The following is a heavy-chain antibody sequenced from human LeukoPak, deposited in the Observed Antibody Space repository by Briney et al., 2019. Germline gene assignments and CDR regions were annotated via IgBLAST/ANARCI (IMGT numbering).Heavy chain of an antibody. D-gene: IGHD3-22*01. Sequence: SETLSLTCTVSGGSISSYYWSWIRQPPGKGLEWIGHIYYSGSTNYNPSLKSRVTISIDTSKNQFSLRLSSVTAADTAVYYCARDRITMIVVVTNSGMDVWGQGTTVTVSS. V-gene: IGHV4-59*01. CDR3: ARDRITMIVVVTNSGMDV. CDR1: GGSISSYY. J-gene: IGHJ6*02. CDR2: IYYSGST.